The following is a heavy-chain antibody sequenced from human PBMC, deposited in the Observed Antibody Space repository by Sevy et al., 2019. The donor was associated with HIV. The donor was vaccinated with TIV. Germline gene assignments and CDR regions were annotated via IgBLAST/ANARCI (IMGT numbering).Heavy chain of an antibody. J-gene: IGHJ4*02. CDR1: GYTFIAHY. V-gene: IGHV1-2*02. D-gene: IGHD3-10*01. CDR2: INPESGDT. CDR3: ARVQRGGVPDY. Sequence: ASVKVSCTSSGYTFIAHYLHWVRQAPGQGLEWMGWINPESGDTRYTEKFQGRVTMTRDTSINTAYMEVITLRSDDTAVYFCARVQRGGVPDYWGQGTLVTVSS.